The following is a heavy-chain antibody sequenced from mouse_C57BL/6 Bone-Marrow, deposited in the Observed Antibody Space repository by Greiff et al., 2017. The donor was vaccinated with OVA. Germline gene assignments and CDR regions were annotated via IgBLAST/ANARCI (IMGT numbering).Heavy chain of an antibody. J-gene: IGHJ2*01. CDR2: IYPGSGNT. V-gene: IGHV1-81*01. Sequence: QVQLQQSGAELARPGASVKLSCKASGYTFTSYGISWVKQRTGQGLEWIGEIYPGSGNTYYNEKYKGKATLTADKSSSTAYMELRSLTSEDSAVYFCAGGALTGTWGNFDYWGQGTTLTVSS. CDR1: GYTFTSYG. D-gene: IGHD4-1*01. CDR3: AGGALTGTWGNFDY.